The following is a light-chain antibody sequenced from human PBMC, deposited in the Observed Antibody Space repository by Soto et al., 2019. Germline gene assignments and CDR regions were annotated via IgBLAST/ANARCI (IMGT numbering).Light chain of an antibody. J-gene: IGKJ3*01. CDR2: AAS. CDR3: QQSYSTPQIT. V-gene: IGKV1-39*01. Sequence: DFQMTQSPSSLSASVGDTVTITCRASQDIGTFLNWYQQKLGKAPKLLICAASDLLSGVSSRFSAIVSGTDFTLTISSLQPEDFATYYCQQSYSTPQITFGLETKVDMK. CDR1: QDIGTF.